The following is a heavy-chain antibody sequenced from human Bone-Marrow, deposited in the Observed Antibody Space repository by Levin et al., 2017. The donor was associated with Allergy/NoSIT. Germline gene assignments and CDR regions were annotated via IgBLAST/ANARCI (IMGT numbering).Heavy chain of an antibody. D-gene: IGHD2-15*01. V-gene: IGHV3-48*01. Sequence: GESLKISCAASGFAFSRHGMNWVRQAPGKGLEWISHISSDSGTIYYADSVKGRFTISRDNAKNSLYLQMSSLRAEDTAVYYCARHGVVVPVLEHWGQGTLVTVSS. CDR3: ARHGVVVPVLEH. CDR1: GFAFSRHG. CDR2: ISSDSGTI. J-gene: IGHJ4*02.